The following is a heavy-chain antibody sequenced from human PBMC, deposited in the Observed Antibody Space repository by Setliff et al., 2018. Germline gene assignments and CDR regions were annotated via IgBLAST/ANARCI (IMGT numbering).Heavy chain of an antibody. CDR3: ARSLVGATYSVYFDY. Sequence: GESLTLSCKGSGYSFSNFWIGWVRQMPGKGLEWMGIIYPGDSHTRYSPSFQGQVTMSAXXSINXXXXXWXNLXASDTAIYYCARSLVGATYSVYFDYWGQGALVTVSS. D-gene: IGHD1-26*01. V-gene: IGHV5-51*01. CDR1: GYSFSNFW. CDR2: IYPGDSHT. J-gene: IGHJ4*02.